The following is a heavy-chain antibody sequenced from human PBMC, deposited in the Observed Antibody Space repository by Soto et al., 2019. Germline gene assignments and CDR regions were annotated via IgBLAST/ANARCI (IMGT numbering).Heavy chain of an antibody. CDR1: GGSISSGGYY. Sequence: SETLSLTCTVSGGSISSGGYYWSWIRQHPGKGLEWIGYIYYSGSTYYNPSLKSRVTISVDTSKNQFSLKLSSVTAADTAVYYCARASIAAAGPYYYYYYGMDVWGQGTTVTVS. D-gene: IGHD6-13*01. CDR3: ARASIAAAGPYYYYYYGMDV. J-gene: IGHJ6*02. CDR2: IYYSGST. V-gene: IGHV4-31*03.